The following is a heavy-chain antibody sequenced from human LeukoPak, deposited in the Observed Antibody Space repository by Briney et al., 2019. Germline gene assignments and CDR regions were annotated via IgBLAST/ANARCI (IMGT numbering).Heavy chain of an antibody. D-gene: IGHD6-13*01. CDR3: AKTGPLASYSSSWYNDY. V-gene: IGHV3-23*01. Sequence: GGSLRLSCAASGFTFSSYAMSWVRQASGKGLEWVSVIRGSGGSTYYADSVKGRFTISRDNSKNTLYFHMNSLRVEDTAVYYCAKTGPLASYSSSWYNDYWGQGTLVTVSS. J-gene: IGHJ4*02. CDR2: IRGSGGST. CDR1: GFTFSSYA.